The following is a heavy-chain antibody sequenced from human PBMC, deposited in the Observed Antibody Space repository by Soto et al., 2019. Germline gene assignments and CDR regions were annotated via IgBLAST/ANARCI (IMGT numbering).Heavy chain of an antibody. CDR1: GYTFTNYA. V-gene: IGHV1-18*01. J-gene: IGHJ2*01. CDR3: ARCYWRVGSCYACWHFDL. D-gene: IGHD2-15*01. CDR2: ISASTRNP. Sequence: QVQLVQSGAEVKKPGASVKVSCQASGYTFTNYAISWLRQTPGQGLEWMERISASTRNPNQEQNFQGRVTLTIDTATNGANMELRGLRSDGTAVYFCARCYWRVGSCYACWHFDLWGRGTLFTVSA.